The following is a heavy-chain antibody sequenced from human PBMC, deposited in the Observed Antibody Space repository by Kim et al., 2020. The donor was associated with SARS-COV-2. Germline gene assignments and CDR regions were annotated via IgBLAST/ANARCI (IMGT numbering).Heavy chain of an antibody. D-gene: IGHD4-17*01. CDR3: AKDLGETTAKDMDV. V-gene: IGHV3-23*03. J-gene: IGHJ6*02. CDR1: GFTFSSYA. Sequence: GGSLRLSCAASGFTFSSYAMSWVRQAPGKGLEWVSVIYSGGSSTYYADSVKGRFTISRDNSKNTLYLQMNSLRAEDTAVYYCAKDLGETTAKDMDVWGQGTTVTVSS. CDR2: IYSGGSST.